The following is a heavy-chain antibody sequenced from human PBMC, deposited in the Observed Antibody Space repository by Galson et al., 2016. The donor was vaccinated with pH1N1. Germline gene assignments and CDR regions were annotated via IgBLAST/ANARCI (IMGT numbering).Heavy chain of an antibody. Sequence: SVKVSCKASGYTFTTYGISWVRQAPGQGLEWMGWISANNGNTNSAQKLQGRVTMTTDTSTTTAYMELTSLTSDDTAVYYCARGYKWNDEGQFAYWGQGTLVTVSS. J-gene: IGHJ4*02. CDR3: ARGYKWNDEGQFAY. D-gene: IGHD1-20*01. CDR2: ISANNGNT. CDR1: GYTFTTYG. V-gene: IGHV1-18*04.